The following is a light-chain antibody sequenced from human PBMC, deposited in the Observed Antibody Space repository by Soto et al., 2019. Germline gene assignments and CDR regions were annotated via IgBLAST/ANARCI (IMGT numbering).Light chain of an antibody. CDR2: GNS. CDR1: SSNIGAGYD. Sequence: QSVLTQPPSVSGAPGQRVTISCTGSSSNIGAGYDVHWYQQLPGLAPKLLIYGNSNRPSGVPDRFSGSKSGTSASLAITWLQAEDEADYYCQSYDSSLSGFVFGTGTKLTVI. V-gene: IGLV1-40*01. J-gene: IGLJ1*01. CDR3: QSYDSSLSGFV.